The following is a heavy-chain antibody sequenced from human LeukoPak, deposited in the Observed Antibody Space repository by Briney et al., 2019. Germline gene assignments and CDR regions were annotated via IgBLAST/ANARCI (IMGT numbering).Heavy chain of an antibody. J-gene: IGHJ3*02. V-gene: IGHV4-59*11. CDR2: IYYSGGT. CDR1: GGSISGQY. CDR3: ARVRDCSSTSCYAGYDAFDI. D-gene: IGHD2-2*01. Sequence: SETLSLTCTVSGGSISGQYWSWIRQPPGQGMEWIGEIYYSGGTKYNPSLERRVTISLDTSKNQFSLKLSSVTAADTAVYYCARVRDCSSTSCYAGYDAFDIWGQGTMVTVSS.